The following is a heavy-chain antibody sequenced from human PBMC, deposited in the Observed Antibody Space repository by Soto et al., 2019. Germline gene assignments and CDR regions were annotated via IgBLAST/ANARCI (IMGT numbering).Heavy chain of an antibody. CDR3: ARAYSVAFDI. CDR2: VSSGGTGI. J-gene: IGHJ3*02. CDR1: GFTVSDCY. V-gene: IGHV3-11*01. Sequence: GGSLRLSCGASGFTVSDCYRSWIRQAPGKGLEWVSDVSSGGTGIYYGDSVKGRFTISRDNAKNSLYLQMNSRRAEDTAVYYCARAYSVAFDIWGQGTMVTVS. D-gene: IGHD2-15*01.